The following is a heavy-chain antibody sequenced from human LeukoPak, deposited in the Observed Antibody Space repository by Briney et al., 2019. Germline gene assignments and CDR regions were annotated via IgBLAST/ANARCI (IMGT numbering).Heavy chain of an antibody. CDR1: GFTFSSYA. CDR3: ARDTGRSYDYVWGSYRNYFDY. CDR2: ISSNGGST. Sequence: GGSLRLSCAASGFTFSSYAMHWVRQAPGKGLEYVSAISSNGGSTYYANSVKGRFTISRDNSKNTLYLQMNSLRAEDTAVYYCARDTGRSYDYVWGSYRNYFDYWGQGTLVTVSS. V-gene: IGHV3-64*01. J-gene: IGHJ4*02. D-gene: IGHD3-16*02.